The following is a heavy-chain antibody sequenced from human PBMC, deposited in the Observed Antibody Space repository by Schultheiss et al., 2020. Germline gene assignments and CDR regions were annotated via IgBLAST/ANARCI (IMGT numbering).Heavy chain of an antibody. CDR1: GGSISPYY. CDR3: ARGNPNDYGDYSAFDY. J-gene: IGHJ4*02. Sequence: SETLSLTCTVSGGSISPYYWSWIRQPPGKGLEWIGYIYYSGSTYYNPSLKSRVTISVDTSKNQFSLKLTSVTAADTAVYYCARGNPNDYGDYSAFDYWGQGTLVTVSS. CDR2: IYYSGST. D-gene: IGHD4-17*01. V-gene: IGHV4-59*06.